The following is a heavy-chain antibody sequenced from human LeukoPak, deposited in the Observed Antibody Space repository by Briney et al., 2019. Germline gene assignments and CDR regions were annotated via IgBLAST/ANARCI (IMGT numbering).Heavy chain of an antibody. J-gene: IGHJ6*02. V-gene: IGHV4-34*01. CDR2: INHSGCT. D-gene: IGHD6-13*01. CDR3: AVAAAVDYYYYGMDV. CDR1: GGSFSGYY. Sequence: PSETLSLTCAVYGGSFSGYYWGWIRQPPGKGLEWIGEINHSGCTNYNPSLKSRVTISVDTSKNQFSLKLSSVTAADTAVYYCAVAAAVDYYYYGMDVWGQGTTVTVSS.